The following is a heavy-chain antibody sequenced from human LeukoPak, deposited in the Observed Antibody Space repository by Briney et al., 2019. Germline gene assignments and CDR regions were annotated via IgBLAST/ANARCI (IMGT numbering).Heavy chain of an antibody. CDR3: AKARLYRYSGSYYRGKQLYYFDY. CDR2: IKQDGSKK. Sequence: PGGSLRLSCTASGFTFSNYWMHWVRQAPGKGLEWVATIKQDGSKKYYVDSVKGRFTISRDNAKNSLYLQMNSLRAEDTALYYCAKARLYRYSGSYYRGKQLYYFDYWGQGTLVTVSS. CDR1: GFTFSNYW. V-gene: IGHV3-7*03. D-gene: IGHD1-26*01. J-gene: IGHJ4*02.